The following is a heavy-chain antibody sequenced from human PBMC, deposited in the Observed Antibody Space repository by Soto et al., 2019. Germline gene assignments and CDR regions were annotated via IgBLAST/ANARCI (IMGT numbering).Heavy chain of an antibody. CDR1: GCTFRSYT. CDR2: ISASGGRP. D-gene: IGHD1-1*01. CDR3: AKARCSTTDCYVPDS. V-gene: IGHV3-23*01. J-gene: IGHJ5*01. Sequence: GGSLRLSCAPSGCTFRSYTMSWVRQAPGKGLEWISSISASGGRPSYADSVQGRFIISRDNPMNTVYLQMSSLRAEDTARYFCAKARCSTTDCYVPDSWGQGTLVTVSS.